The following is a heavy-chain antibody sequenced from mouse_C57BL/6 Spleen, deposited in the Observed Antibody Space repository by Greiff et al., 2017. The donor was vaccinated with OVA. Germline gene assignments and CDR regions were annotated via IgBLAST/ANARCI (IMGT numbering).Heavy chain of an antibody. CDR1: GFTFSDYY. Sequence: EVKLVESEGGLVQPGSSMKLSCTASGFTFSDYYMAWVRQVPEKGLEWVANINYDGSSTYYLDSLKSRFIISRDNAKNILYLQMSSLKSEDTATYYCARDAYYYGSSFYYFDYWGQGTTLTVSS. J-gene: IGHJ2*01. V-gene: IGHV5-16*01. CDR2: INYDGSST. D-gene: IGHD1-1*01. CDR3: ARDAYYYGSSFYYFDY.